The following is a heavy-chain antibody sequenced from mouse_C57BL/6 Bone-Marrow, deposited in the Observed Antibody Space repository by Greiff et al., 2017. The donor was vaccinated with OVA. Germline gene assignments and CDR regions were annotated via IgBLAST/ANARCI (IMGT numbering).Heavy chain of an antibody. V-gene: IGHV7-3*01. CDR3: ARSYYYGSFYYAMDY. D-gene: IGHD1-1*01. Sequence: EVQVVESGGGLVQPGGSLSLSCAASGFTFTDYYMSWVRQPPGKALEWLGFIRNTANGYTTEYSASVKGRFTISRDNSQSILYLQMNALRAEDSATYYCARSYYYGSFYYAMDYWGQGTSVTVSS. CDR2: IRNTANGYTT. CDR1: GFTFTDYY. J-gene: IGHJ4*01.